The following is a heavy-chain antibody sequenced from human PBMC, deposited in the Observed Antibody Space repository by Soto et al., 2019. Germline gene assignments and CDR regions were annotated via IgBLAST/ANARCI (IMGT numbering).Heavy chain of an antibody. D-gene: IGHD1-1*01. CDR2: INPNSGGT. Sequence: ASVKGSCKASGYIFTGYYIHWVRQAPGQGLEWMGWINPNSGGTDYAQKFQGRVTMTRDTSISTAYMELSRLRSDDTAVYFCARALNDAPTSGPYLDYRRDGTPV. V-gene: IGHV1-2*02. CDR1: GYIFTGYY. J-gene: IGHJ4*01. CDR3: ARALNDAPTSGPYLDY.